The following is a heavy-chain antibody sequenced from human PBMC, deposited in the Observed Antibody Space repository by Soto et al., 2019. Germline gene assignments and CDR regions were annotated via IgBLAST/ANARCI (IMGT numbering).Heavy chain of an antibody. V-gene: IGHV3-11*01. J-gene: IGHJ5*02. CDR2: ISNGGSSI. CDR1: GFTFGDYD. CDR3: TRPCRYCNGGGPGNWFDP. Sequence: QVQLVESGGGLVKPGGSLRLSCAASGFTFGDYDMSWIRQAPGKGLEWVSYISNGGSSIYYADSVKGRFTISRDNAKRSVFLQMNSLRAEDTAVYHCTRPCRYCNGGGPGNWFDPWGQGTLVTVSS. D-gene: IGHD2-8*02.